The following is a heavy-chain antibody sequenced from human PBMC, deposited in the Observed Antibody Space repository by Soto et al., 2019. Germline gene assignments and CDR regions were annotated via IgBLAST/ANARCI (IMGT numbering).Heavy chain of an antibody. D-gene: IGHD6-13*01. J-gene: IGHJ6*02. Sequence: GGSLRLSCAASGFTVSGNYMSWVRQAPGKGLEWVSVIYSGGSTYYADSVKGRFTISRDNSKNTLYLQMNSLRAEDTAVYYCARDSTGYSSSWLTGYYYYGMDVWGQGTTVTVSS. CDR3: ARDSTGYSSSWLTGYYYYGMDV. V-gene: IGHV3-53*01. CDR1: GFTVSGNY. CDR2: IYSGGST.